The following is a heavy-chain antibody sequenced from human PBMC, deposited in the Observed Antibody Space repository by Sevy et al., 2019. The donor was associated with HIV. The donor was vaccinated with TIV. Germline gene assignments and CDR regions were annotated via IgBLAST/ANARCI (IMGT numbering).Heavy chain of an antibody. Sequence: GGSLRLSCAASGFTCSSYAMHWVRQAPGKGLEWVAVISYDGSNKYYADSVKGQFTISRDNSKNTLYLQVKSLRTEDTAVYYCARDQHDYAGNLRTGWFDPWGQGTLVTVSS. CDR2: ISYDGSNK. CDR3: ARDQHDYAGNLRTGWFDP. CDR1: GFTCSSYA. J-gene: IGHJ5*02. D-gene: IGHD4-17*01. V-gene: IGHV3-30-3*01.